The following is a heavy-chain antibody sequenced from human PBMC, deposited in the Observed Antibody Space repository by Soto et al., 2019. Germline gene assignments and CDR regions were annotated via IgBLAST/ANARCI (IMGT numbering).Heavy chain of an antibody. CDR2: ISAYNGNT. V-gene: IGHV1-18*01. D-gene: IGHD6-6*01. CDR3: AGDGCEYSSFVPPTPFSYYGMDV. CDR1: GYTFTSYG. Sequence: ASVKVSCKASGYTFTSYGISWVRQAPGQGLEWMGWISAYNGNTKYAQKLQGRVTMTTDTSTSTAYMELRSLRSDDTAVYYCAGDGCEYSSFVPPTPFSYYGMDVWGKGTTVTVSS. J-gene: IGHJ6*04.